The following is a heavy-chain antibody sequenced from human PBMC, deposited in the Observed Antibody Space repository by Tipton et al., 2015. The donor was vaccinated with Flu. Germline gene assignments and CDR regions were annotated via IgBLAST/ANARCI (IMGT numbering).Heavy chain of an antibody. CDR3: ARVRATDYSDYEDYFDY. CDR1: GYSISSGYY. Sequence: LRLSCTVSGYSISSGYYWGWIRQPPGKGLEWIGSIYNSGSTYYNPSLKSRVTISVDTSKNQFYLKLSTVTAADTAVYYCARVRATDYSDYEDYFDYGGQRTLIAVSS. CDR2: IYNSGST. J-gene: IGHJ4*02. V-gene: IGHV4-38-2*02. D-gene: IGHD4-11*01.